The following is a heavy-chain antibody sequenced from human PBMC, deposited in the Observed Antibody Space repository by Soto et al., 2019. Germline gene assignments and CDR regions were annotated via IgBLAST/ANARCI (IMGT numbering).Heavy chain of an antibody. J-gene: IGHJ2*01. V-gene: IGHV3-23*01. CDR1: GFTFSSYA. CDR2: ISGSGGST. D-gene: IGHD7-27*01. CDR3: AKRNWGGWYFDL. Sequence: EVQLLESGGGLVQPGGSLRLSCAASGFTFSSYAMSWVRQAPGKGLEWVSVISGSGGSTYYADSVKGRFTISRDNSKNTLYLQMNSLRAEDTAVYYCAKRNWGGWYFDLWGHGTLVTVSS.